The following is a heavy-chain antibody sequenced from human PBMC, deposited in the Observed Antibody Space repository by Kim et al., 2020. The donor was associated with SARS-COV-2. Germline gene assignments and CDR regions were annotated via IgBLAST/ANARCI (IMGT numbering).Heavy chain of an antibody. Sequence: ASVKVSCKASGYTFTSYGISWVRQAPGQGLEWMGWISAYNGNTNYAQKLQGRVTMTTDTSTSTAYMELRSLRSDDTAVYYCARDPPPPYSGSRRGFDYWGQGTLVTVSS. CDR2: ISAYNGNT. D-gene: IGHD1-26*01. V-gene: IGHV1-18*01. J-gene: IGHJ4*02. CDR3: ARDPPPPYSGSRRGFDY. CDR1: GYTFTSYG.